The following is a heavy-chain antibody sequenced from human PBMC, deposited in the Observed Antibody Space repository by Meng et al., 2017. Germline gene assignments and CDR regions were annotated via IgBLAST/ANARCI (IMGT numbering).Heavy chain of an antibody. J-gene: IGHJ4*02. CDR3: ARVVYSSGWSFDY. Sequence: SGPGLVKPSATLSLTCAVSGESISGTYWWSWIRLPPGKGLEWVAVIWYDGSNKYYADSVKGRFTISRDNSKNTLYLQMNSLRAEDTAVYYCARVVYSSGWSFDYWGQGTLVTVSS. V-gene: IGHV3-33*08. D-gene: IGHD6-19*01. CDR2: IWYDGSNK. CDR1: GESISGTYW.